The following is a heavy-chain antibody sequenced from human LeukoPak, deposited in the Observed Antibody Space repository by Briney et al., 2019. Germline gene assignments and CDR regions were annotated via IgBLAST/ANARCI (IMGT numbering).Heavy chain of an antibody. J-gene: IGHJ4*02. V-gene: IGHV1-69*05. CDR3: ARRRGSGSYYYDY. D-gene: IGHD3-10*01. Sequence: XVKVSCKASGGTFSSYAISWVRQAPGQGLEWMGRIIPIFGTANYAQKFQGRVTITTDESTSTAYMELSSLRSEDTAVYYCARRRGSGSYYYDYWGQGTLVTVSS. CDR1: GGTFSSYA. CDR2: IIPIFGTA.